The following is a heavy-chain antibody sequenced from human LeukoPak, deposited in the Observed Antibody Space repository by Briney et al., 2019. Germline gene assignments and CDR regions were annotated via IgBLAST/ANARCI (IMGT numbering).Heavy chain of an antibody. CDR2: IKQDASEI. CDR1: GFTFSSYW. CDR3: ARDKVVGATRFDY. J-gene: IGHJ4*02. Sequence: GGSLRLSCAASGFTFSSYWMSWVRQAPGKGREWVANIKQDASEIYYVDSLKGRFTISRDNAKNSLYLQMNSLRAEDTAVYYCARDKVVGATRFDYWGQGTLVTVSS. D-gene: IGHD1-26*01. V-gene: IGHV3-7*01.